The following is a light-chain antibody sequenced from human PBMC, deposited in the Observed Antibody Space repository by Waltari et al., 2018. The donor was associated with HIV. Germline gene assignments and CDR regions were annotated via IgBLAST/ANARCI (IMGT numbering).Light chain of an antibody. CDR1: SFNIGIYV. CDR2: STN. J-gene: IGLJ2*01. Sequence: QSVLLQPPSASGTPGQSVTISCSGSSFNIGIYVVNWYQHVPGTAPKRLMYSTNQRPSGVPDRFSGSKSGTSAALAISGLQPEDEADYYCATWDDSLNSEIFGGGTKLTVL. V-gene: IGLV1-44*01. CDR3: ATWDDSLNSEI.